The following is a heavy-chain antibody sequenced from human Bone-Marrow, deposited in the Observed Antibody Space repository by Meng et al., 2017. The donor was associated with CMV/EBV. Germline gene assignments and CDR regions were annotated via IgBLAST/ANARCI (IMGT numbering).Heavy chain of an antibody. V-gene: IGHV3-30*02. CDR2: IRYDGSNK. D-gene: IGHD3-3*01. Sequence: GGSLGLSCPASGFTFSSYGLHWVRQAPGKGLEWVAFIRYDGSNKYYADSVKGRFTISRDNSKNTLYLQMNGLRAEDTAVYYCAKVGGLWSGYIDYWGQGTLVTVSS. CDR1: GFTFSSYG. CDR3: AKVGGLWSGYIDY. J-gene: IGHJ4*02.